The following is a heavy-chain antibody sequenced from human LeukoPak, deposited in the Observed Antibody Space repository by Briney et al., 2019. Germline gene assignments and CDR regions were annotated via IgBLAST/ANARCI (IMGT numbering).Heavy chain of an antibody. CDR1: GDSVSSNSAA. Sequence: SQTLSLTCAISGDSVSSNSAAWNWIRQSPSRGLEWLGRTYYRSKWYNDYAVSVKSRITINPVTSKNQFSLQLNSVTPEDTAVYYCARFHVLGYCSGGSCLRPYYYYGMDVWGQGTTVTVSS. J-gene: IGHJ6*02. CDR3: ARFHVLGYCSGGSCLRPYYYYGMDV. V-gene: IGHV6-1*01. D-gene: IGHD2-15*01. CDR2: TYYRSKWYN.